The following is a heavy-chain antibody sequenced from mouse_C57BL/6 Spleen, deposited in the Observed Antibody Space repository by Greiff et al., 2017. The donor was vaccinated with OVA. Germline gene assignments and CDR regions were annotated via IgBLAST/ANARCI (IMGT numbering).Heavy chain of an antibody. V-gene: IGHV8-8*01. J-gene: IGHJ1*03. CDR1: GFSLSTFGMG. CDR2: IWWDDDK. D-gene: IGHD2-4*01. CDR3: ARRESRDYDGAHWYFDV. Sequence: QVTLKECGPGILQPSQTLSLTCSFSGFSLSTFGMGVGWIRQPSGKGLEWLAHIWWDDDKYYNPALKSRLTISKDTSKNQVFLKIANVDTADTATYYCARRESRDYDGAHWYFDVWGTGTTVTVSS.